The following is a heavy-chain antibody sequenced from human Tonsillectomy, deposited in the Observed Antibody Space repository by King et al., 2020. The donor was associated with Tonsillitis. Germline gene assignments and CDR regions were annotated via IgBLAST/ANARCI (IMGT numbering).Heavy chain of an antibody. Sequence: VQLVESGGGVVQPGRSLRLSCAASGFTFSSYGMHWVRQAPGKGLEWVAVISYDGSNKYYADSVKGRFTISRDNSKNTLYLQMNSLRAEDTAVHYCAKKISLPYYYDGMDVCGQGTMFTVSS. V-gene: IGHV3-30*18. CDR1: GFTFSSYG. J-gene: IGHJ6*02. CDR3: AKKISLPYYYDGMDV. D-gene: IGHD2/OR15-2a*01. CDR2: ISYDGSNK.